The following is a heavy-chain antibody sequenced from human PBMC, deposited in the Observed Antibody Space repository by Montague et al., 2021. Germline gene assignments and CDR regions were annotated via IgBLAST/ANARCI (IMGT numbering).Heavy chain of an antibody. CDR1: GGAISSSSYY. Sequence: SETLSLTCNVSGGAISSSSYYWGWIRQPPGKGLEWIGRIYNSGSTYYSPSLKSRVTISADTSKKQFSLKLRSVTAADTAVYYCARNSNVRDYDGNYYYNALDVWGQGTTVTVSS. V-gene: IGHV4-39*01. J-gene: IGHJ6*02. CDR3: ARNSNVRDYDGNYYYNALDV. D-gene: IGHD3-16*01. CDR2: IYNSGST.